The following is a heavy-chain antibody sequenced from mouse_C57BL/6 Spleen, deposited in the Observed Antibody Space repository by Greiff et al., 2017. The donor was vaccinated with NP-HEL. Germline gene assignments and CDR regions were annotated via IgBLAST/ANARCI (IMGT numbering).Heavy chain of an antibody. CDR1: GYAFSSSW. J-gene: IGHJ4*01. CDR2: IYPGDGDT. CDR3: ARLDYDYDGGMDY. V-gene: IGHV1-82*01. D-gene: IGHD2-4*01. Sequence: VKLVESGPELVKPGASVKISCKASGYAFSSSWMNWVKQRPGKGLEWIGRIYPGDGDTNYNGKFKGKATLTADKSSSTAYMQLSSLTSEDSAVYFCARLDYDYDGGMDYWGQGTSVTVSS.